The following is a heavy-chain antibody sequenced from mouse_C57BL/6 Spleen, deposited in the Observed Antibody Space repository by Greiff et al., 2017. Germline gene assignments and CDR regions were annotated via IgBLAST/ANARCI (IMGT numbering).Heavy chain of an antibody. D-gene: IGHD1-1*01. V-gene: IGHV1-64*01. J-gene: IGHJ4*01. CDR2: IHPNSGSS. Sequence: QVHVKQPGAELVKPGASVKLSCKASGYTFTSYWMHWVKPRPGQGLEWIGMIHPNSGSSNYNEKFKSKATLTVDKSSSTAYMQRSSLTSEDSAVYYCARSPSGSSLYYAMDYWGQGTSVTVSS. CDR3: ARSPSGSSLYYAMDY. CDR1: GYTFTSYW.